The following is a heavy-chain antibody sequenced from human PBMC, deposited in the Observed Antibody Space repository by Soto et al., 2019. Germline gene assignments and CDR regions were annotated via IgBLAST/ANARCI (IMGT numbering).Heavy chain of an antibody. CDR3: ARGSSGWYYY. CDR2: IIPILGIA. V-gene: IGHV1-69*02. CDR1: GGTFSSYT. Sequence: QVQLVQSGAEVKKPGSSVKVSCKASGGTFSSYTISWVRQAPGQGLEWMGRIIPILGIANYAQKFQGRVTITADKSTGTAYMGLSSLRSEDTAVYSCARGSSGWYYYWGQGTLVTVSS. D-gene: IGHD6-19*01. J-gene: IGHJ4*02.